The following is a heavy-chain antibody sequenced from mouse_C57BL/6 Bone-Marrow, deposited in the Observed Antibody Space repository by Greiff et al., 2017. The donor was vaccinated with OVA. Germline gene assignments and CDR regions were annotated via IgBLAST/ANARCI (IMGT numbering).Heavy chain of an antibody. V-gene: IGHV7-3*01. CDR3: ARYKGRVAVDYFDY. D-gene: IGHD1-1*01. CDR2: IRNKPNGSTT. CDR1: GFTFTNYY. J-gene: IGHJ2*01. Sequence: EVKVVESGGGLVQPGYSLSLSCAASGFTFTNYYMSWVRQPPGKALEWLAFIRNKPNGSTTEYSASVKGRFTISRDNSQSILYLQMNALRAEDSATYYCARYKGRVAVDYFDYWGQGTALTVSS.